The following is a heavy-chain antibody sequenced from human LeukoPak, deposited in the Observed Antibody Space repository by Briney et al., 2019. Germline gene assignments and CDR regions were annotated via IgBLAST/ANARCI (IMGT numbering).Heavy chain of an antibody. D-gene: IGHD1-26*01. CDR1: GFTFSSYE. J-gene: IGHJ3*02. CDR3: ARAPGWELLRDDAFDI. CDR2: ISSSSSYI. Sequence: GGSLRLSCAASGFTFSSYEMNWVRQAPGKGLEWVSSISSSSSYIYYADSVKGRFTISRDNAKNSLYLQMNSLRAEDTAVYYCARAPGWELLRDDAFDIWGQGTMVTVSS. V-gene: IGHV3-21*01.